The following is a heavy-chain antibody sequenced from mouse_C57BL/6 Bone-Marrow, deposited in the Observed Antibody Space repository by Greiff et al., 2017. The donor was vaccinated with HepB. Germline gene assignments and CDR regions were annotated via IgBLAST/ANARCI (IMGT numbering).Heavy chain of an antibody. D-gene: IGHD1-1*01. CDR1: GFTFSDYY. Sequence: EVKLMESEGGLVQPGSSMKLSCTASGFTFSDYYMAWVRQVPENGLEWVANINYDGSSTYYLDSLKSRLIISRDNAKNILYLQMSSLKSEDTATYYCAREGSSLYFDYWGQGTTLTVSS. V-gene: IGHV5-16*01. CDR3: AREGSSLYFDY. CDR2: INYDGSST. J-gene: IGHJ2*01.